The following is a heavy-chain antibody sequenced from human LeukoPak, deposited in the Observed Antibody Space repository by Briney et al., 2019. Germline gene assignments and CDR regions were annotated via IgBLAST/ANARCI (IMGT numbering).Heavy chain of an antibody. V-gene: IGHV3-21*01. CDR1: GFTFRDYT. D-gene: IGHD2-2*01. J-gene: IGHJ4*02. CDR3: AREVLIVVEPAANTIDY. CDR2: ISKSGTYI. Sequence: GGSLRLSCAASGFTFRDYTMNWVRQAPWKGLEWVSAISKSGTYIKYEDSVKGRFTVSRDNAKNSLFLQMNSLRVEDTAVYFCAREVLIVVEPAANTIDYWGQGTRVTVSS.